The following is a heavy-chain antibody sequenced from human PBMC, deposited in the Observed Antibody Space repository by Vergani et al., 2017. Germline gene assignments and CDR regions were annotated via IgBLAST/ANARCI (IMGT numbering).Heavy chain of an antibody. CDR3: ARRHYEVWGSYRQYYFDY. V-gene: IGHV4-34*01. CDR2: INHSGST. CDR1: GGSFGGFY. J-gene: IGHJ4*02. D-gene: IGHD3-16*02. Sequence: QVQLQQWGAGLLKPSETLSLTCAVYGGSFGGFYWSWIRQPPGKGLEWIGEINHSGSTNYNPSLKSRVTISVDTSKNQFSLKLSSVTAADTAVYYCARRHYEVWGSYRQYYFDYWGQGTLVTVSS.